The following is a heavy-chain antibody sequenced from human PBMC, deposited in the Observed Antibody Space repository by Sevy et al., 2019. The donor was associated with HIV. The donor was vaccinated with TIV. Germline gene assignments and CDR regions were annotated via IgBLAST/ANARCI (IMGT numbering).Heavy chain of an antibody. CDR3: AKEGTSEYQLLHQDY. D-gene: IGHD2-2*01. Sequence: GGSLRLSCAAPGFTFSSYEMNWVRQAPGKGLEWVSAISGSGGSTYYADSVKGRFTISRDNSKNTLYLQMNSLRAEDTAVYYCAKEGTSEYQLLHQDYWGQGTLVTVSS. J-gene: IGHJ4*02. CDR2: ISGSGGST. CDR1: GFTFSSYE. V-gene: IGHV3-23*01.